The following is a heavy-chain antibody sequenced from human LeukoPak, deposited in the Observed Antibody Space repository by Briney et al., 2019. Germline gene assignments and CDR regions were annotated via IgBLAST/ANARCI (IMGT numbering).Heavy chain of an antibody. CDR3: ARGADSSGISDFDY. CDR2: INPNSGST. J-gene: IGHJ4*02. D-gene: IGHD6-19*01. CDR1: GYTFTGYY. V-gene: IGHV1-2*06. Sequence: WASVKVSCKASGYTFTGYYMHWVRQAPGQGLEWMARINPNSGSTNYAQKVQGRVTMTRDTSISTAYMELSRLRSDDTAVYYCARGADSSGISDFDYWGQGTLVTVSS.